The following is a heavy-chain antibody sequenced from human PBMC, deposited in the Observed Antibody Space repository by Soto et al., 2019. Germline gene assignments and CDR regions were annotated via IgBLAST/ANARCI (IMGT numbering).Heavy chain of an antibody. J-gene: IGHJ6*02. D-gene: IGHD2-15*01. Sequence: EVHLLESGGGLVQPGGSLRLSCAASGFPFSSYAMSWVRQAPGKGLEWVSGISGSGAGTYYADSVQGRFTISRDNSENTLYLEMNSLRAKDTAVYYCANARYCSGGSCYGLPYYYGMDVWGQGTTVTVSS. CDR3: ANARYCSGGSCYGLPYYYGMDV. CDR1: GFPFSSYA. CDR2: ISGSGAGT. V-gene: IGHV3-23*01.